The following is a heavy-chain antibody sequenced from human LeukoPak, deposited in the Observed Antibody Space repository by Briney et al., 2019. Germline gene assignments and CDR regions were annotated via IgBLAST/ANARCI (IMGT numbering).Heavy chain of an antibody. Sequence: ASETLSLTCNVSGGPITSYYWSWVRQPAGKGLEWIGRISSSGSTNYNPSLKSRVALSIDTSKNQFSLKLTSVSAADTAVYYCAREYDPSTRYFDYWGQGTLVTVSS. CDR1: GGPITSYY. CDR2: ISSSGST. V-gene: IGHV4-4*07. D-gene: IGHD3-3*01. CDR3: AREYDPSTRYFDY. J-gene: IGHJ4*02.